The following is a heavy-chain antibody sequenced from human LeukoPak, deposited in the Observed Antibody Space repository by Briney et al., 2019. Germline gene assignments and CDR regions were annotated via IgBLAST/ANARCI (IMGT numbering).Heavy chain of an antibody. CDR2: ISSSSSYI. CDR1: GFTFSSYS. Sequence: GGSLRLSCAASGFTFSSYSMNWVRQAPGKGLEWVSSISSSSSYIYYADSVKGRFTISRDNAKNSLYPQMNSLRAEDTAVYYCARVVEEGDSYYYYGMDVWGQGTTVTVSS. CDR3: ARVVEEGDSYYYYGMDV. J-gene: IGHJ6*02. V-gene: IGHV3-21*01. D-gene: IGHD2-2*01.